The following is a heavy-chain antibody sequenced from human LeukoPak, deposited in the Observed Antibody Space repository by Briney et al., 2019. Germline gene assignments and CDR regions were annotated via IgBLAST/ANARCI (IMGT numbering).Heavy chain of an antibody. D-gene: IGHD6-19*01. V-gene: IGHV4-34*01. CDR3: ARGRGSSGMPDY. CDR1: GGSFSGYY. CDR2: INHSGST. Sequence: SETLSLTCAVYGGSFSGYYWSWIRRPPGKGLEWIGEINHSGSTNYNPSLKSRVTISVDTSKNQFSLKLSSVTAADTAVYYCARGRGSSGMPDYWGQGTLVTVSS. J-gene: IGHJ4*02.